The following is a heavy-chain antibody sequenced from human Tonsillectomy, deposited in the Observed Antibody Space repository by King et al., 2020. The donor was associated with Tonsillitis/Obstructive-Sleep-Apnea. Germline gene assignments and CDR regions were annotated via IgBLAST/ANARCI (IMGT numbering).Heavy chain of an antibody. CDR2: IFYSGST. CDR1: GASISGSDYY. V-gene: IGHV4-39*01. J-gene: IGHJ3*02. Sequence: QLQESGPGLVKPSETLSLTCTVSGASISGSDYYWGWIRQPPGRGLEWIGIIFYSGSTYYKPSLKSRVTISADTSKNHFSLKVTSVTAADTAVYFCGRVCISTNCLDAFDIWGQGTMVTVSS. CDR3: GRVCISTNCLDAFDI. D-gene: IGHD2-2*01.